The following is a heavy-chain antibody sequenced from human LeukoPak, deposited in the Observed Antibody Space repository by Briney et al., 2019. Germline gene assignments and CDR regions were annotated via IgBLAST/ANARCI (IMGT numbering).Heavy chain of an antibody. Sequence: PGRSLRLSCAASGFTFSSYAMHWVRQAPGKGLEWVAVISYDGSNKYYADSAKGRFTISRDNSKNTLYLQMNSLRAEDTAVYYCARGTEYFDYWGQGTLVTVSS. CDR1: GFTFSSYA. V-gene: IGHV3-30-3*01. CDR3: ARGTEYFDY. J-gene: IGHJ4*02. D-gene: IGHD1/OR15-1a*01. CDR2: ISYDGSNK.